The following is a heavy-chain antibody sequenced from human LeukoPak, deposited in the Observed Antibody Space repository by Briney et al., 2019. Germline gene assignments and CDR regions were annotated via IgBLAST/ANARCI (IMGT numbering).Heavy chain of an antibody. CDR2: IIPIFGTA. CDR1: GGTFSSYA. CDR3: ARDRYVGSSYEMDV. Sequence: GSSVKVSCKASGGTFSSYAISWVRQAPRQGLEWMGGIIPIFGTANYAQKFQGRVTITADESTSTAYMELSSLRSEDTAVYYCARDRYVGSSYEMDVWGKGTTVTVSS. V-gene: IGHV1-69*01. J-gene: IGHJ6*04. D-gene: IGHD6-13*01.